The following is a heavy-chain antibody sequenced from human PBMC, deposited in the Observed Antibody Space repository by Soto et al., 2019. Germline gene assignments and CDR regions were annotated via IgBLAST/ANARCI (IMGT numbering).Heavy chain of an antibody. J-gene: IGHJ4*02. CDR2: IIPIFGTA. CDR1: GGTFSSYA. CDR3: AIEVRTLIRTPAMIVEGTGFDY. D-gene: IGHD3-22*01. Sequence: GASVKVSCKASGGTFSSYAISWVRQAPGQGLEWVGGIIPIFGTANYAQKFQGRVTITADESTSTAYMELSSLRSEDTAVYYCAIEVRTLIRTPAMIVEGTGFDYWGQGTLVTVSS. V-gene: IGHV1-69*13.